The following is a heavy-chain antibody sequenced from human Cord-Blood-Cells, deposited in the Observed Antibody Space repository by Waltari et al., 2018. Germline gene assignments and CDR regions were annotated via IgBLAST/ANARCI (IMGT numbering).Heavy chain of an antibody. J-gene: IGHJ6*02. CDR3: ARSCSSTSCYYYYYYGMDV. CDR1: GHTFTSQG. Sequence: QVQLVQYGAEVKKPGASVKVSCKASGHTFTSQGMSWVRQAPGQGLEWMGWISAYKGNTNYAQKLQGRVTMTTDTSTSTAYMELRSLRSDDTAVYYCARSCSSTSCYYYYYYGMDVWGQGTTVTVSS. CDR2: ISAYKGNT. D-gene: IGHD2-2*01. V-gene: IGHV1-18*01.